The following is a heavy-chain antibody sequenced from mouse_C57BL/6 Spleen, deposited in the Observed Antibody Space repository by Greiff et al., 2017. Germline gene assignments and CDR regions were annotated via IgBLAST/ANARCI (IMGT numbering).Heavy chain of an antibody. V-gene: IGHV5-12*01. J-gene: IGHJ1*03. CDR3: ARPKSNYGYFDV. CDR2: ISNGGGST. CDR1: GFTFSDYY. Sequence: EVQLVESGGGLVQPGGSLKLSCAASGFTFSDYYMYWVRQTPEKRLEWVAYISNGGGSTYYPDTVKGRFTISRDNAKNTLYLQLSRLKSEDTAMYYCARPKSNYGYFDVWGTGTTVTVSS. D-gene: IGHD2-5*01.